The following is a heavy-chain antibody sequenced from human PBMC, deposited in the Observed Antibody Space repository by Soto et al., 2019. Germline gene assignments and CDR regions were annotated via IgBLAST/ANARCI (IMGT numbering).Heavy chain of an antibody. J-gene: IGHJ4*02. CDR1: GFTFSSYS. Sequence: EVQLVESGGGLVKPGGSLRLSCAASGFTFSSYSMNWVRQAPGKGLEWVSSISSSSSYIYYADSVKGRFTISRDNAKNALYLQMNSLRAEDTAVYYWARARSGYDPYYFDYWGKGSLVTVSS. CDR3: ARARSGYDPYYFDY. V-gene: IGHV3-21*01. CDR2: ISSSSSYI. D-gene: IGHD5-12*01.